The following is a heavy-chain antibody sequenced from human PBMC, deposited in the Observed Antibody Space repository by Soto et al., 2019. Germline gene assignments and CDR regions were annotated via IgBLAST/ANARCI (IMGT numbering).Heavy chain of an antibody. J-gene: IGHJ4*02. CDR3: ARDGEGY. V-gene: IGHV3-74*01. D-gene: IGHD2-21*01. CDR1: GFTFSSYW. Sequence: GGSLRLSCAASGFTFSSYWMHWVRQVPGKGLVWVSRINTDGSETNYADSVKGRFTVSRDNAKNTQYLQMNNPRVEDTAVYYCARDGEGYWGQGTLVTVSS. CDR2: INTDGSET.